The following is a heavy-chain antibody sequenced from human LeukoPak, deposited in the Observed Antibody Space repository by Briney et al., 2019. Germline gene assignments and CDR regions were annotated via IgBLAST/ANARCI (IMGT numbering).Heavy chain of an antibody. J-gene: IGHJ5*02. CDR3: ARGLTHFDP. V-gene: IGHV4-61*01. CDR1: GGSVSSGSYH. Sequence: SETLSLTCTVSGGSVSSGSYHWSWIRQPPGKGLEWIGYIYHSGNTNNNPSLKSRVTISIDTSKNQFSLKLSSVTAADTAVYYCARGLTHFDPWGQGTLVTVSS. CDR2: IYHSGNT. D-gene: IGHD2-15*01.